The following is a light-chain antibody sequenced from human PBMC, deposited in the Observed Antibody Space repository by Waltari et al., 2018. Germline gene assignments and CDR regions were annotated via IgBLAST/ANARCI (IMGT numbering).Light chain of an antibody. CDR2: SAS. CDR3: QYYGDSPNT. Sequence: EIVLTQSPGTLSLSPGDTATLSCRATQYIDFLAWYQQKTGQPPRLLIFSASTRATGITDRFSGRGFGTDFNLTISRLEPEDFAVYYCQYYGDSPNTFGQGTKL. CDR1: QYIDF. J-gene: IGKJ2*01. V-gene: IGKV3-20*01.